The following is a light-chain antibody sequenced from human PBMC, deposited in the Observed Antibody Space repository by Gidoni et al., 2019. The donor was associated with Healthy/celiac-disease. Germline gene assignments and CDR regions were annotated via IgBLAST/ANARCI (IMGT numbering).Light chain of an antibody. CDR3: CSYAGSSTSVV. J-gene: IGLJ2*01. CDR1: SSDVGSYNL. Sequence: QSALTQPASVSGSPGQSITISCTGTSSDVGSYNLVSWYPQHTGKAPKLMIYEVSKRPSGVSNRFSGSKSGNTASLTISGLQAEDEADYYCCSYAGSSTSVVFGGGTKLTVL. V-gene: IGLV2-23*02. CDR2: EVS.